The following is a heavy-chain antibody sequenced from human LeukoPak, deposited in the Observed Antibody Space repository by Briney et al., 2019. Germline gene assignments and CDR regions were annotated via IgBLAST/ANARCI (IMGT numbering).Heavy chain of an antibody. CDR1: GFTFSGSA. CDR3: TRDSGTYNWLDP. J-gene: IGHJ5*02. Sequence: PGGSLKLSCAASGFTFSGSAIHWVRQSSGRGLEWVGQIDKKDKGYATATAYAASVEGRFTISRDDSINTAYLQMKSLKTEDAALYYCTRDSGTYNWLDPWGQGTLVTVSS. D-gene: IGHD1-26*01. CDR2: IDKKDKGYATAT. V-gene: IGHV3-73*01.